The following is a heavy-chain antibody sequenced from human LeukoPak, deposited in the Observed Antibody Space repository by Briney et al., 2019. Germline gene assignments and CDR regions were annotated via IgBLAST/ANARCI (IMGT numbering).Heavy chain of an antibody. CDR2: INPSGGST. CDR3: ARGYDSSGYYPRNFDY. CDR1: GYTFTSYD. Sequence: ASVKVSCKASGYTFTSYDINWVRQAPGQGLEWMGIINPSGGSTSYAQKFQGRVTMTRDTSTSTVYMELSSLRSEDTAVYYCARGYDSSGYYPRNFDYWGQGTLVTVSS. D-gene: IGHD3-22*01. V-gene: IGHV1-46*01. J-gene: IGHJ4*02.